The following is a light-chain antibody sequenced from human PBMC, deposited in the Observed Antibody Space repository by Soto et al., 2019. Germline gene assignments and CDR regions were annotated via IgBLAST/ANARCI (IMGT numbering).Light chain of an antibody. CDR3: QHYYSSPLT. Sequence: DIVMTQSPASLAVSLGERATINCKSSQSVLSSSNNKNYLAWYQQKPGQPPKVVIYWASTRGSGVPDRFSGSGSGTDFTLTISSLQAEDVAVYYCQHYYSSPLTFGGGTKVDIK. CDR1: QSVLSSSNNKNY. CDR2: WAS. V-gene: IGKV4-1*01. J-gene: IGKJ4*01.